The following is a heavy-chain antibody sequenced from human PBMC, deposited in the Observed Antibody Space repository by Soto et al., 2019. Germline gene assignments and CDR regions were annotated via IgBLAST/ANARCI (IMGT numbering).Heavy chain of an antibody. V-gene: IGHV4-4*07. CDR2: IYTSGST. Sequence: SETLSLTCTVSGGSISSYYWSWIRQPAGKGLEWSGRIYTSGSTNHNPSLKRRVTMSVDTSKNQFSLKLSSVTAADTGVYYCARGKKRPRDFAEYYYDSSGYSDAFDIWGQGTMVSVSS. CDR1: GGSISSYY. J-gene: IGHJ3*02. CDR3: ARGKKRPRDFAEYYYDSSGYSDAFDI. D-gene: IGHD3-22*01.